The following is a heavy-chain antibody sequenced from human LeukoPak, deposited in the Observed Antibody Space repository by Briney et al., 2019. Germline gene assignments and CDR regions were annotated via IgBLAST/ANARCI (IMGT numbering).Heavy chain of an antibody. J-gene: IGHJ4*02. V-gene: IGHV3-7*01. CDR2: IKLDGSEK. Sequence: GGSLRLSCVASGFTFGKYWMSWVRQAPGKGLEWVANIKLDGSEKNYVDSVKGRFTISRDNAKNSLYLQMNSLRAEDTAVYYCASMSTLYSTYYYGSGSYSGRILSDYWGQGTLVTVSS. CDR1: GFTFGKYW. D-gene: IGHD3-10*01. CDR3: ASMSTLYSTYYYGSGSYSGRILSDY.